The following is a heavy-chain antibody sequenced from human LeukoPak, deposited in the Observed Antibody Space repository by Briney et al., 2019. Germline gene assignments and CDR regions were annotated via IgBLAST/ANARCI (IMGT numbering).Heavy chain of an antibody. J-gene: IGHJ6*03. CDR3: ARLRVSYSSGWYGDYYYYMDV. CDR1: GGSFSGYY. V-gene: IGHV4-59*10. CDR2: IYTSGST. Sequence: SETLSLTCAVYGGSFSGYYWSWIRQPAGKGLEWVGRIYTSGSTNYNPSLKSRVTMSVDTSKNQFSLKLSSVTAADTAVYYCARLRVSYSSGWYGDYYYYMDVWGKGTTVTISS. D-gene: IGHD6-19*01.